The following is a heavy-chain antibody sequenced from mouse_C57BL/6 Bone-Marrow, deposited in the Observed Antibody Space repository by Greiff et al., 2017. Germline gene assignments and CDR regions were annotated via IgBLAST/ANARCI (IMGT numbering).Heavy chain of an antibody. CDR3: ARPSSTTVPCWYFDV. Sequence: QLQQSVAELVRPGASVKLSCTASGFNIKNTYMHWVKQRPEQGLEWIGRIDPANGNTKYAPKFQGKATITADTSSNTAYLQLSSLTSEDTAIYYCARPSSTTVPCWYFDVWGTGTTVTVSS. V-gene: IGHV14-3*01. D-gene: IGHD1-1*01. J-gene: IGHJ1*03. CDR2: IDPANGNT. CDR1: GFNIKNTY.